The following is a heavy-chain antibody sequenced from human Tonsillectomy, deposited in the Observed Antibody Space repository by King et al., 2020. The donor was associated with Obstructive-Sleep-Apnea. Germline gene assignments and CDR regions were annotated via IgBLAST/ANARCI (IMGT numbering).Heavy chain of an antibody. CDR2: IYYSGIT. J-gene: IGHJ6*02. V-gene: IGHV4-31*03. D-gene: IGHD5-18*01. CDR3: ARDQRAYSYGYGEGGYGMDV. Sequence: QLQESGPGLVKPSQTLSLTCTVSGGSISSGGYYWSWIRQHPGKGLEWIGYIYYSGITYYNPSLKSRVTISVDTSKNQFSLKLSSVTAADTAVYYCARDQRAYSYGYGEGGYGMDVWGQGTTVTVSS. CDR1: GGSISSGGYY.